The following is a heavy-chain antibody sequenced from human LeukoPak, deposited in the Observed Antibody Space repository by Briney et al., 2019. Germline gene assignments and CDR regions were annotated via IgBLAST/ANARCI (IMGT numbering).Heavy chain of an antibody. CDR3: ARGRKYVATIIN. CDR2: ISYSGII. V-gene: IGHV4-39*07. D-gene: IGHD5-24*01. Sequence: SETLSLTCTVSGGSISSSSYYWGWIRQPPGQGLEWIGEISYSGIINYNPSLKSRVSISVDTSKNQFSLKLSSVTAADTAVYYCARGRKYVATIINWGQGTLVTVSS. J-gene: IGHJ4*02. CDR1: GGSISSSSYY.